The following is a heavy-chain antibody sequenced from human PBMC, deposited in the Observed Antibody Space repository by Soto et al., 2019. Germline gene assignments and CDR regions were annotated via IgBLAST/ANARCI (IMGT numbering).Heavy chain of an antibody. J-gene: IGHJ6*02. Sequence: RGSLRLSCAASGFTFSSYSMNWVRQAPGKGLEWVSSISSSSSYIYYADSVKGRFTISRDNAKNSLYLQMNSLRAEDTAVYYCAREYGHAPYYYGMDVWGQGTTVTVSS. CDR1: GFTFSSYS. CDR2: ISSSSSYI. D-gene: IGHD4-17*01. CDR3: AREYGHAPYYYGMDV. V-gene: IGHV3-21*01.